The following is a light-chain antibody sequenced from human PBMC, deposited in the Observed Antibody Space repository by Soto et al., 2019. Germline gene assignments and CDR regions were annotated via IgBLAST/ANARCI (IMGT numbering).Light chain of an antibody. V-gene: IGLV2-8*01. CDR1: SSDVGGYNY. J-gene: IGLJ2*01. Sequence: QLVLTQPPSASGSPGQSVTISCTGTSSDVGGYNYVSWYQQHPGKAPKLMIYEVSKRPSGVPDRFSGSKSGNTASLTIYGLQAEDEADYYCSSYAGSNNLGVFGGGTKLTVL. CDR2: EVS. CDR3: SSYAGSNNLGV.